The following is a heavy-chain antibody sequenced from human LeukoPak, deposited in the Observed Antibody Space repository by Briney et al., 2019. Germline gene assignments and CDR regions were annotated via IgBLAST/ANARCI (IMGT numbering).Heavy chain of an antibody. D-gene: IGHD3-22*01. CDR3: ARLGYYYDSSAKGAFDY. Sequence: SQTLSLTCTVSGGSISSGSYYWSWIRQPAGKGLEWIGRIYTSGSTNYNPSLRSRVTISVDTSKNQFSLKLSSVTAADTAVYNCARLGYYYDSSAKGAFDYWGQGTLVTVSS. V-gene: IGHV4-61*02. CDR1: GGSISSGSYY. J-gene: IGHJ4*02. CDR2: IYTSGST.